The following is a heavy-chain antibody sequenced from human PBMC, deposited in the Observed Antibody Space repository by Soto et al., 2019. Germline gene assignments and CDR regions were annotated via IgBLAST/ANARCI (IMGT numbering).Heavy chain of an antibody. CDR1: GGSFTSNNW. Sequence: SETLSLTCAVSGGSFTSNNWWTWVRQPPGQGLEWIGEIYRTGSTNYNPSLKSRVTVSLDKSENQFSLKVTSLTAADTAVYYCASRDPGTSVDYWGQGTLVTVSS. J-gene: IGHJ4*02. D-gene: IGHD1-7*01. CDR2: IYRTGST. V-gene: IGHV4-4*02. CDR3: ASRDPGTSVDY.